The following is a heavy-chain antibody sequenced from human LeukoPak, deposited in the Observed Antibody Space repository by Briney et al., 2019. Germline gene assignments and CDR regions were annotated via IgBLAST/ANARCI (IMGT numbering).Heavy chain of an antibody. V-gene: IGHV1-2*06. CDR3: ASEHFDP. J-gene: IGHJ5*02. Sequence: ASVKVSCKASGYTFTGYYIHWVRQAPGQGLEWMGRINPNSGGTNYAQKFQGRVTMTRDTSISTAYMELNRLTYDDTSVFYCASEHFDPWGQGTQVTVSS. CDR1: GYTFTGYY. CDR2: INPNSGGT.